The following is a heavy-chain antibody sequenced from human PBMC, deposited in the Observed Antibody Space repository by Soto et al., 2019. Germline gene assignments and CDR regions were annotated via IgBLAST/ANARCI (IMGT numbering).Heavy chain of an antibody. D-gene: IGHD6-19*01. CDR3: TRPGYSSGWYDL. CDR1: GFGFSGSA. V-gene: IGHV3-73*01. Sequence: GGSLRLSCAVSGFGFSGSAIHWVRQASGKGLEWIGRVRSKANSHATAYAASVKGRFTISRDDSKNTAYLQMNSLKTEDTAVYYCTRPGYSSGWYDLWGQGTLVTVSS. CDR2: VRSKANSHAT. J-gene: IGHJ5*02.